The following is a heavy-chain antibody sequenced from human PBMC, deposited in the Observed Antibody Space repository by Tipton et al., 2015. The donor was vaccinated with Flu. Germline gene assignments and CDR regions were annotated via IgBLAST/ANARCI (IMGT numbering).Heavy chain of an antibody. CDR2: IFYTGST. J-gene: IGHJ6*02. D-gene: IGHD3-10*01. Sequence: TLSLTCTVSGGSISDNYWTWIRQPPGGGLEYIGDIFYTGSTNYNPSLKTRVTISVDTSKNQFSLKLSSVTAADTAVYYCARDDGDYGSESYHYYYGMDVWGQGTTVTVSS. CDR1: GGSISDNY. V-gene: IGHV4-59*12. CDR3: ARDDGDYGSESYHYYYGMDV.